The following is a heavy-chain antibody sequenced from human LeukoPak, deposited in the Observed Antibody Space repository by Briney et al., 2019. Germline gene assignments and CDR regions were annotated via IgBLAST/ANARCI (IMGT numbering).Heavy chain of an antibody. CDR1: GFSVSSYG. J-gene: IGHJ4*02. CDR3: ARGVSSGWFRLDY. V-gene: IGHV3-30*03. Sequence: GGSLRLSCAASGFSVSSYGMHWVRQAPGKGLEWVAVISYDGSNKYYADSVKGRFTISRDNSKNTLYLQMNSLRAEDTAVYYCARGVSSGWFRLDYWGQGTLVTVSS. D-gene: IGHD6-19*01. CDR2: ISYDGSNK.